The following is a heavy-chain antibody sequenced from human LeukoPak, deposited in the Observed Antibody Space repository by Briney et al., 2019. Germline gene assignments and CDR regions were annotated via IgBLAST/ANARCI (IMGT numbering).Heavy chain of an antibody. Sequence: ASVKVSFKASGGTFISYTISWVRQAPGQGVEWMGRIIPILGIANYAQKFQGRVTITADKSTSTAYMELSSLRSEDTAVYYCARSTFGELFEGFDYWGQGTLVTVSS. CDR2: IIPILGIA. D-gene: IGHD3-10*01. V-gene: IGHV1-69*02. CDR3: ARSTFGELFEGFDY. J-gene: IGHJ4*02. CDR1: GGTFISYT.